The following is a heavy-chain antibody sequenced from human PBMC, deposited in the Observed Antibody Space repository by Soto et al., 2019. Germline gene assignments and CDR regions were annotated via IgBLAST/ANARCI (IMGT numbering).Heavy chain of an antibody. J-gene: IGHJ6*02. CDR2: INAGNGNT. Sequence: SVKVSFKASGYTFTRYAMHWVRQSPGQRLEWMGWINAGNGNTKYSQKFQGRVTITRDTSASTAYMELSSLRSEDTAVYYCARDWYDLNSFSITHYYYYGMDVWGQGTTVTVSS. V-gene: IGHV1-3*01. CDR1: GYTFTRYA. CDR3: ARDWYDLNSFSITHYYYYGMDV. D-gene: IGHD1-1*01.